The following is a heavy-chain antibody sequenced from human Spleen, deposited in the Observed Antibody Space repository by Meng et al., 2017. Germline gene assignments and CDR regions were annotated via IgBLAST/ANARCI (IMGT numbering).Heavy chain of an antibody. CDR1: GYTFTSYY. V-gene: IGHV1-46*01. CDR2: INPSGGST. J-gene: IGHJ6*02. CDR3: AREEIQLWLSYYYYGMDV. D-gene: IGHD5-18*01. Sequence: ASVKVSCKASGYTFTSYYMHWVRQAPGQGLEWMGIINPSGGSTSYAQKFQGRVTMTRDTSTSTVYIELSSLRSEDTAVYYCAREEIQLWLSYYYYGMDVWGQGTTVTVSS.